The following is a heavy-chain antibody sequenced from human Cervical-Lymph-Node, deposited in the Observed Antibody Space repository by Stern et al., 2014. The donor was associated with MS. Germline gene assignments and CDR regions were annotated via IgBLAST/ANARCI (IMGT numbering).Heavy chain of an antibody. Sequence: VHLVESGAEVKKPGASVTVSCNVSGHPLSELAIHWLRQLPTSGLEWLGQFDPEDVKTVDAKRLEDRLTMTEDTPTGTAYMTLTALTSDGTPVYYCATDRGVKWGPGTLVAVSS. V-gene: IGHV1-24*01. J-gene: IGHJ4*02. CDR2: FDPEDVKT. D-gene: IGHD3-10*01. CDR3: ATDRGVK. CDR1: GHPLSELA.